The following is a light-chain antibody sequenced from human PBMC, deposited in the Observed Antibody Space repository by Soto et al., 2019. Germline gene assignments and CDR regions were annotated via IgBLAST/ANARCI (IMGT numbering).Light chain of an antibody. CDR3: QQRSNWPPEVT. CDR1: QSVSSS. CDR2: DAS. J-gene: IGKJ3*01. Sequence: EIVLTQSPDTLSLSPGERATLSCRASQSVSSSLAWYQQKPGQAPRLLIYDASKRAIGIPARFSGSGSGTDFTLTISSLEPEDFAVYYCQQRSNWPPEVTFGPGTKVDIK. V-gene: IGKV3-11*01.